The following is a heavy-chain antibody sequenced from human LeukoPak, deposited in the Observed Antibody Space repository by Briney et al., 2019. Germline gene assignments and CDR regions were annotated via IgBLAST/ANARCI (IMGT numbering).Heavy chain of an antibody. CDR3: AKDIGSYGGNSYFDY. Sequence: PGGSLRLSCAASGFTFDDYGMHWVRQAPGKGLEWVSGISWNSGSIGYADSVKGRFIISRDNAKNSLYLQMNSLRAEDTALYYCAKDIGSYGGNSYFDYWGQGTLVTVSS. CDR1: GFTFDDYG. CDR2: ISWNSGSI. J-gene: IGHJ4*02. D-gene: IGHD4-23*01. V-gene: IGHV3-9*01.